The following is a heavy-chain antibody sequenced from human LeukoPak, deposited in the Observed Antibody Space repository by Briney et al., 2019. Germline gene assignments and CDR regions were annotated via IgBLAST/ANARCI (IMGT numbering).Heavy chain of an antibody. CDR2: IYYSGST. Sequence: SETLPLTCTVSGGSISSSSYYWGWIRQPPGKGLEWIGSIYYSGSTYYNPSLKSRVTISVDTSKKQFSLKLSSVTAADTAVYYCARDRGYSYGPFDYWGQGTLVTVSS. V-gene: IGHV4-39*07. J-gene: IGHJ4*02. CDR3: ARDRGYSYGPFDY. CDR1: GGSISSSSYY. D-gene: IGHD5-18*01.